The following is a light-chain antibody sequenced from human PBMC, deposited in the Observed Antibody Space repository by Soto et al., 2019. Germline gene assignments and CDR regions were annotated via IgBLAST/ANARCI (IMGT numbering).Light chain of an antibody. CDR1: QSISNS. CDR3: QQSYSSSWT. Sequence: IQLAQAASTLSAAVGDGVAIRCRASQSISNSLNWYQKKPGKAPNLLIYGTSGVHSGVPSRFSGSGSGTDFNLTISSLQREDFATYYCQQSYSSSWTFGQGPKVDI. CDR2: GTS. V-gene: IGKV1-39*01. J-gene: IGKJ1*01.